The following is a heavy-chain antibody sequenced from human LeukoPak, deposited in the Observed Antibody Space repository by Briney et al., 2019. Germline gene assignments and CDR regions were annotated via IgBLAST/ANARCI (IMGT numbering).Heavy chain of an antibody. D-gene: IGHD6-13*01. CDR2: ISTSGISK. CDR3: ARDPIAAPGTNFYHYYIDV. CDR1: GFIFSDYY. Sequence: GGPLRLSCAASGFIFSDYYMSWIRQAPGKGLEWISYISTSGISKYYADSVKGRFTISRDNTKNSLYLQMNSLRVDDTGVYYCARDPIAAPGTNFYHYYIDVWGKGTTVTVSS. J-gene: IGHJ6*03. V-gene: IGHV3-11*04.